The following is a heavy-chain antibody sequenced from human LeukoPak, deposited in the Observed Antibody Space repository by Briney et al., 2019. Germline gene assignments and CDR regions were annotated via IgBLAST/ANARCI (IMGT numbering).Heavy chain of an antibody. J-gene: IGHJ4*02. D-gene: IGHD4-17*01. Sequence: GGSLRLSCAASGFTLSSYSMNWVRQAPGKGLEWVSSISSSSSYIYYADSVKGRFTISRDNAKNSLSLQMNSLRAEDTAVYYCAKAGDLYYFDYWGQGTLVTVSS. CDR1: GFTLSSYS. CDR3: AKAGDLYYFDY. CDR2: ISSSSSYI. V-gene: IGHV3-21*01.